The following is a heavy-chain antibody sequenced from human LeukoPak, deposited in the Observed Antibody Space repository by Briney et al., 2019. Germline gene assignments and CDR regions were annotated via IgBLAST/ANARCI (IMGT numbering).Heavy chain of an antibody. D-gene: IGHD3-10*01. Sequence: GESLKISCKGSGYSFTSYWIGWVRQMPGKGLGWRGIIYPGDSDTRYSPSFQGQVTISADKSISTAYLQWSSLKASDTAMYYCARHDSYGSGSYWVIDYWGQGTLVTVSS. CDR1: GYSFTSYW. J-gene: IGHJ4*02. CDR2: IYPGDSDT. CDR3: ARHDSYGSGSYWVIDY. V-gene: IGHV5-51*01.